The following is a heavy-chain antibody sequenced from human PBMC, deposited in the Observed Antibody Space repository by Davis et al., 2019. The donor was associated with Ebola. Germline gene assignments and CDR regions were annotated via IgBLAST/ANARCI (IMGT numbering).Heavy chain of an antibody. Sequence: GESLKISCKGSGYTFSRYWIGWVRQLPGKGLEWMGIIYAGDSDTRYSPSFQGQVTISADKSINTAYLQWNSLKASDTAMYYCARRGYCSGSRCPWGNFDPWGQGTLVTVSS. V-gene: IGHV5-51*01. J-gene: IGHJ5*02. D-gene: IGHD2-15*01. CDR3: ARRGYCSGSRCPWGNFDP. CDR2: IYAGDSDT. CDR1: GYTFSRYW.